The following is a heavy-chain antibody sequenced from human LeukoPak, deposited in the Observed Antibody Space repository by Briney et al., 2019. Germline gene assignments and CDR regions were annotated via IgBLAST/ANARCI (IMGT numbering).Heavy chain of an antibody. CDR3: ARGLPGYTYGSFDF. D-gene: IGHD5-18*01. J-gene: IGHJ4*02. CDR2: IYYSGST. V-gene: IGHV4-59*01. Sequence: SETLSLTCTVSGGSISSYYWSWIRQPPGKGLEWIGDIYYSGSTNYSPSLKSRVIISVDTSKNQFSLNLSSVTAADTAVYYCARGLPGYTYGSFDFWGRGTLVTVSS. CDR1: GGSISSYY.